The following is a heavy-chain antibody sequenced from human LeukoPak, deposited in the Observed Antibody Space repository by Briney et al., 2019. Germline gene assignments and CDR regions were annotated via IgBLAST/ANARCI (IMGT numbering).Heavy chain of an antibody. D-gene: IGHD3-22*01. CDR3: ARETHYYDSSGYPYFDY. CDR2: IYYSGST. J-gene: IGHJ4*02. V-gene: IGHV4-59*01. CDR1: GGSISSYY. Sequence: SETLSLTCTVSGGSISSYYWSWIRQPPGKGLEWIGYIYYSGSTNYNPSLKSRVTISVDTSKNQFSLKLSSVTAADTAVHYCARETHYYDSSGYPYFDYWGQGTLVTVSS.